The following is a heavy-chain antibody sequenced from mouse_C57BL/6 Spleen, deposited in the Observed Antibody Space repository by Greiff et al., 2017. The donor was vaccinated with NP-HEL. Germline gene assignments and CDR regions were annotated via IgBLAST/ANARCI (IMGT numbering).Heavy chain of an antibody. J-gene: IGHJ1*03. D-gene: IGHD5-1-1*01. CDR3: TTYTV. CDR1: GFTFSNYW. V-gene: IGHV6-3*01. CDR2: IRLKSDNYAS. Sequence: EVQLQQSGGGLVQPGGSMKLSCVASGFTFSNYWMNWVRQSPEKGLEWVAQIRLKSDNYASHYAESVKGRFTISRDDSKSSVYLQMNNLRAEDTGMYYCTTYTVWGTGTTVTVSS.